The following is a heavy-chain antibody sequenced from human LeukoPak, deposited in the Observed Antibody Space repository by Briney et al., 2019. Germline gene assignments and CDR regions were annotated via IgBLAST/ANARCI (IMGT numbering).Heavy chain of an antibody. D-gene: IGHD3-22*01. CDR2: IYPGDSDT. CDR3: ARLDSSGYYFYEYFDY. Sequence: GESLKISCKGSGYSFTSYWIGWVRQMPGKGLEWMGIIYPGDSDTRYSPSFQGQVTISADKSISTAYPQWSSLKASDTAMYYCARLDSSGYYFYEYFDYWGQGTLVTVSS. V-gene: IGHV5-51*01. CDR1: GYSFTSYW. J-gene: IGHJ4*02.